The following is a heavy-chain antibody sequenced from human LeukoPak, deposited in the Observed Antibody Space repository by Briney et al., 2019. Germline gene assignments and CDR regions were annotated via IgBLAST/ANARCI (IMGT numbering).Heavy chain of an antibody. CDR1: GYTFTSYA. V-gene: IGHV7-4-1*02. CDR2: INTNTGNP. J-gene: IGHJ5*02. Sequence: GASVKVSCKASGYTFTSYAMNWVRQAPEQGLEWMGWINTNTGNPTYAQGFTGRFVFSLDTSVSTAYLQISSLKVEDTAVYYCTRDPSRFDPWGQGTLVTVSS. CDR3: TRDPSRFDP.